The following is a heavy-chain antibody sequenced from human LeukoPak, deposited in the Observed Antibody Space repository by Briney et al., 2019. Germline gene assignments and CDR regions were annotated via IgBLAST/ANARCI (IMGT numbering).Heavy chain of an antibody. D-gene: IGHD3-22*01. CDR3: AKDRGRSYYDSSGYPGMAFDI. Sequence: SVKGRFTISRDNAKNSLYLQMNSLRAEDTALYYCAKDRGRSYYDSSGYPGMAFDIWGQGTMVTVSS. V-gene: IGHV3-9*01. J-gene: IGHJ3*02.